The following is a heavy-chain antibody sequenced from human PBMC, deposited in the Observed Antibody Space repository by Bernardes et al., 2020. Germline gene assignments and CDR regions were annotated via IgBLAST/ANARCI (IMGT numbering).Heavy chain of an antibody. V-gene: IGHV3-53*01. CDR2: MYSDGRI. CDR3: ARVRYTSDWGFDP. D-gene: IGHD6-19*01. CDR1: WFSVSSNY. J-gene: IGHJ5*02. Sequence: GGSLRLSCAASWFSVSSNYMIWVRQAPGKGLGWVSIMYSDGRIYYADSVKGRFTMSRDNPKNTVYLQMNALRDDDTAVYSCARVRYTSDWGFDPWGQGTLVTVSS.